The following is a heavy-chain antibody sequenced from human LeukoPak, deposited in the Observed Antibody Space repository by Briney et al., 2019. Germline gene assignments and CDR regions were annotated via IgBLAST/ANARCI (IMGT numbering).Heavy chain of an antibody. CDR3: ARAYYYDSSGYYYYYGMDV. V-gene: IGHV1-69*13. CDR1: GGTFSSYA. J-gene: IGHJ6*02. D-gene: IGHD3-22*01. CDR2: IIPIFGTA. Sequence: SVKVSCKASGGTFSSYAISWVRQAPGQGLEWMGGIIPIFGTANYAQKFQGRVTITADESTSTAYMELSSLRSEDTAVYYCARAYYYDSSGYYYYYGMDVWGQGTTVTVSS.